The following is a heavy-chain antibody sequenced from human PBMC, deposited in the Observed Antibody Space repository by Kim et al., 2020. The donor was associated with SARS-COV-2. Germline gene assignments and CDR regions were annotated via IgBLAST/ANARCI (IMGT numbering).Heavy chain of an antibody. Sequence: GGSLRLSCAASGFTFDDYAMHWVRQAPGKGLEWVSGISWNSGSIGYADSVKGRFTISRDNAKNSLYLQMNSLRAEDTALYYCAKDRGSSGRGGINWFDPWGQGTLVTVSS. CDR3: AKDRGSSGRGGINWFDP. J-gene: IGHJ5*02. CDR2: ISWNSGSI. D-gene: IGHD6-19*01. V-gene: IGHV3-9*01. CDR1: GFTFDDYA.